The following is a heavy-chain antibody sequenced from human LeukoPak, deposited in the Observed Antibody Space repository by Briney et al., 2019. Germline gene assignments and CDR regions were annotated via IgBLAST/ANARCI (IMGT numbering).Heavy chain of an antibody. CDR1: GGTSNRHA. V-gene: IGHV1-69*04. CDR3: ATTNDGGGYQWGDFFDF. J-gene: IGHJ4*02. Sequence: SVKVCCKASGGTSNRHAISWVRQAPGQGLEWMGRIIPNLGTTNRAQNFQDRVTLTADKSTNTAYMELTSLTSDDTAVYYCATTNDGGGYQWGDFFDFWGQGTLVTVSS. CDR2: IIPNLGTT. D-gene: IGHD3-22*01.